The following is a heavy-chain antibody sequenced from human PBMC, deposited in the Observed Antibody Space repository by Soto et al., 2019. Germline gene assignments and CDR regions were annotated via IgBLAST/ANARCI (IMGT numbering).Heavy chain of an antibody. CDR2: IIPSVGTA. CDR3: ARAQPGYCSGGSCYSVSYYGMDV. J-gene: IGHJ6*02. V-gene: IGHV1-69*13. CDR1: GGRLSRYA. Sequence: SVKLSCKDSGGRLSRYAISWVRQAPGQGLEWMGGIIPSVGTATYAQKLQGRVTITADESTSTAHMELGSLRSEDTAVYYCARAQPGYCSGGSCYSVSYYGMDVWGQGTTVTVSS. D-gene: IGHD2-15*01.